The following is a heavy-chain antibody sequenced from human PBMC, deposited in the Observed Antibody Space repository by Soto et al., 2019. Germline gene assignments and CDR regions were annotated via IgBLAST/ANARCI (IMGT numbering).Heavy chain of an antibody. CDR2: IIPIFGTA. CDR1: GGTFSSYA. V-gene: IGHV1-69*01. D-gene: IGHD3-22*01. Sequence: QVQLVQSGAEVKKPGSSVKVSCKASGGTFSSYAISWVRQAPGQGLEWMGGIIPIFGTANYAQKFQGRVTITADESTSTAYMELSSLRSEDTAVYYCARAPKRYYDSSGYFLFDYWGQGTLVTVSS. J-gene: IGHJ4*02. CDR3: ARAPKRYYDSSGYFLFDY.